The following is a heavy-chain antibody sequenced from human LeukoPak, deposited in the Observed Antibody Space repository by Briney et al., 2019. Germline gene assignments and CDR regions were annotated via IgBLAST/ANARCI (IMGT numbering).Heavy chain of an antibody. J-gene: IGHJ3*02. CDR3: AKAVAGAFDI. V-gene: IGHV3-30*02. CDR1: GLTFSSYG. CDR2: IRYDGSNK. Sequence: QPGGSLRLSCTASGLTFSSYGMHWVRQAPGKGLEWVSFIRYDGSNKYYADSVKGRFTISRDNSKNTLYLQMNSLRAEDTAVYYCAKAVAGAFDIWGQGTMVTVSS. D-gene: IGHD6-19*01.